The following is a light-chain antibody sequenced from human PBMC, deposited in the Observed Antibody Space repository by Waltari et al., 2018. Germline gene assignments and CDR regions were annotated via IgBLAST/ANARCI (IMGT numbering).Light chain of an antibody. Sequence: IVLTQSPGTLSLYPGGRASLSCRASQNISSDYLAWYQQRPGQSPRLLIYGASSRATGTSDRFSGSGSGTDFTLTISRLEPEDFAVYYCHHYGSSPWTFGQGTKVEI. J-gene: IGKJ1*01. CDR3: HHYGSSPWT. CDR1: QNISSDY. CDR2: GAS. V-gene: IGKV3-20*01.